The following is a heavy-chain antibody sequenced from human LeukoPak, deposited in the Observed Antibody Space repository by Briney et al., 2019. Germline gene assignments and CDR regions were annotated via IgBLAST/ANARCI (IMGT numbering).Heavy chain of an antibody. D-gene: IGHD2-21*01. CDR2: ISENRYTT. CDR3: AREIVGTAGAFDI. V-gene: IGHV3-74*01. CDR1: GFTFSSHW. Sequence: PGGSLRLSCAASGFTFSSHWMHWVRQAPGKGLVWVSRISENRYTTNYADSVKGRFTISRDNAKNALYLQMNSLRAEDTAVYYCAREIVGTAGAFDIWGQGTMVTVSS. J-gene: IGHJ3*02.